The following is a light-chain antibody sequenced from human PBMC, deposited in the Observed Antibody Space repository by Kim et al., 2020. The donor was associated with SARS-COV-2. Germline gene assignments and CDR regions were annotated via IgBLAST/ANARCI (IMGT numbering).Light chain of an antibody. CDR3: QQKVT. Sequence: ATLSLSPGERATLSCRASQSVSSSLAWYQQKPGQAPRLLIYGASSRATGIPARFSGSGSGTDFTLTISSLESEDFEVYYCQQKVTFGQGTRLEIK. CDR1: QSVSSS. J-gene: IGKJ5*01. V-gene: IGKV3-11*01. CDR2: GAS.